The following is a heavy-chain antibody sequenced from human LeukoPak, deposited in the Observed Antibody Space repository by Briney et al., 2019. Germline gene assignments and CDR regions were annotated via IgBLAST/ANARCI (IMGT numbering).Heavy chain of an antibody. D-gene: IGHD2-8*01. CDR2: IKQDGSEK. J-gene: IGHJ4*02. V-gene: IGHV3-7*01. Sequence: PGGSLRLSCAASGFTFSMYWISWVRQAPGKGREWVANIKQDGSEKYYVDSVKGRFTISRDNAKNSLYLQMNSLRGEDTAVYYCARVSCTNGVCYGFDFWGQGTLVTVSS. CDR1: GFTFSMYW. CDR3: ARVSCTNGVCYGFDF.